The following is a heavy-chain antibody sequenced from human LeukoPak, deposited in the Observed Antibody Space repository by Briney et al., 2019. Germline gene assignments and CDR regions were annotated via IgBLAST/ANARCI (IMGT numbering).Heavy chain of an antibody. CDR1: GFTFSSYG. D-gene: IGHD7-27*01. J-gene: IGHJ4*02. V-gene: IGHV3-30*02. CDR3: AKDRGGLNWGLSGDFDY. Sequence: GGSLRLSCAASGFTFSSYGMHWVRQAPAKGLEWVAFIRYGGSNKYYADSVKGRFTISRDNSKNTLYLQMNSLRAEDTAVYYCAKDRGGLNWGLSGDFDYWGQGTLVTVSS. CDR2: IRYGGSNK.